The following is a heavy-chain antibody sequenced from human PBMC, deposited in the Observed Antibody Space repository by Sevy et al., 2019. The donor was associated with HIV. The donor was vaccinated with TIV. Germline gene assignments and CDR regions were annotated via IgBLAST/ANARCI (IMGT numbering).Heavy chain of an antibody. V-gene: IGHV3-23*01. J-gene: IGHJ4*02. D-gene: IGHD3-16*01. CDR2: LSDSGGST. CDR1: GFTFSIYA. CDR3: AKDQGDYVWGTSSDY. Sequence: GGSLRLSCAASGFTFSIYAMSWVRQAPGKGLEWVSGLSDSGGSTYYADSVKGRFTISRDNSKNTLYLQMNSLRAEDTSVYYCAKDQGDYVWGTSSDYWGQGTLVTVSS.